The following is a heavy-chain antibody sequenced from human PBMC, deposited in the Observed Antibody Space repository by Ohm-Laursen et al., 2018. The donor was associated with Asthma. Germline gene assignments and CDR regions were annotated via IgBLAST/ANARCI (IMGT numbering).Heavy chain of an antibody. CDR1: GFTFSSYD. V-gene: IGHV3-13*01. J-gene: IGHJ5*02. D-gene: IGHD6-13*01. CDR2: IGTAGDT. Sequence: SLRLSCAASGFTFSSYDMHWVRQATGKGLEWVSAIGTAGDTYYPGSVKGRFTISRENAKNSLYLQMNSLRAGDTAVYYCARSGSSSSGNWFDPWGQGTLVTVSS. CDR3: ARSGSSSSGNWFDP.